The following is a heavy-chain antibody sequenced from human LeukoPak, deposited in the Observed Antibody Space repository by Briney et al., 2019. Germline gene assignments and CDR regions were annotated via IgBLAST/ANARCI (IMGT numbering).Heavy chain of an antibody. V-gene: IGHV4-34*01. Sequence: SETLSLTYAVYGGSFSGYYWSWIRQPPGKGLEWIGEINHSGSTNYNPSLKSRVTISVDTSKNQFSLKLSSVTAADTAVYYCARGRGTRWYFDLWGRGTLVTVSS. CDR1: GGSFSGYY. CDR2: INHSGST. D-gene: IGHD3-10*01. J-gene: IGHJ2*01. CDR3: ARGRGTRWYFDL.